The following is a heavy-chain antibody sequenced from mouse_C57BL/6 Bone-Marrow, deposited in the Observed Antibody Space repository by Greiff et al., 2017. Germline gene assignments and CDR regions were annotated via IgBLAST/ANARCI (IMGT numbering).Heavy chain of an antibody. V-gene: IGHV5-17*01. J-gene: IGHJ4*01. CDR1: GFTFSDYG. CDR2: ISSGSSTI. Sequence: EVKVVESGGGLVKPGGSLKLSCAASGFTFSDYGMHWVRQAPEKGLEWVAYISSGSSTIYYADTVKGRFTISIYNAKTTLFLQMTSLRSEDTAMYYCARRGYGSSYYAMDYWGQGTSVTVSS. D-gene: IGHD1-1*01. CDR3: ARRGYGSSYYAMDY.